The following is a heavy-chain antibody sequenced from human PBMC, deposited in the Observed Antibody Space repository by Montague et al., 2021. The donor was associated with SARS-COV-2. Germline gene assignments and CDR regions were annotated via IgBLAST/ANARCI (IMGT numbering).Heavy chain of an antibody. CDR1: GFNFNSYP. V-gene: IGHV3-30*04. J-gene: IGHJ3*02. CDR2: ISSDGGVN. Sequence: SLRLSCPASGFNFNSYPMHWVRQTPGKGLEWVAVISSDGGVNYSADSXKGRFTISRDNSKNTLFLEMHSLRAEDTAVYYCARDSEQLPPGAFDIWGQGTVVTVSS. CDR3: ARDSEQLPPGAFDI. D-gene: IGHD1/OR15-1a*01.